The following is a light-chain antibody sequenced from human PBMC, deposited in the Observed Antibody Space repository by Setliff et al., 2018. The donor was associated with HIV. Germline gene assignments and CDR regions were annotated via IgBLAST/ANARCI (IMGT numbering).Light chain of an antibody. J-gene: IGLJ1*01. CDR3: SSYTGSTLYV. CDR2: EVR. CDR1: SSDVGGYNY. V-gene: IGLV2-14*01. Sequence: QSALTQPASVSGSPGQSITISCTGTSSDVGGYNYVSWYQQYPGKAPKLMIFEVRNRASGVSSRFSGSKSGNTASLTISGLQTEDEGDYYCSSYTGSTLYVFGTGTKVTVL.